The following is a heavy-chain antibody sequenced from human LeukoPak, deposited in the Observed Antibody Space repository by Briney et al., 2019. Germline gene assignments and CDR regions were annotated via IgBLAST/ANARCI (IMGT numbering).Heavy chain of an antibody. V-gene: IGHV1-2*02. CDR3: ATRSWLDY. CDR2: INPHSGDA. CDR1: GCTFTDYY. J-gene: IGHJ4*02. D-gene: IGHD6-13*01. Sequence: ASVKVSCKASGCTFTDYYIHWVRQAPGQGLEFMGWINPHSGDANYAQKFQGRITMSRDTSITTAYMEMSRLRIDDTAVYYCATRSWLDYWGQGTLVTVSS.